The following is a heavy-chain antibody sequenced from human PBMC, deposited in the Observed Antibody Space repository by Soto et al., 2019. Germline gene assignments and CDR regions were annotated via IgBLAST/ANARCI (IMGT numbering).Heavy chain of an antibody. CDR2: ISYDGSNK. CDR3: AKDRGVVLRFLEWLFRPFDY. Sequence: PGGSLRLSCAASGFTFSSYGMHWVRQAPGKGLEWVAVISYDGSNKYYADSVKGRFTISRDNSKNTLYLQMNSLRAEDTAVYYCAKDRGVVLRFLEWLFRPFDYWGQGTLVTVSS. J-gene: IGHJ4*02. D-gene: IGHD3-3*01. V-gene: IGHV3-30*18. CDR1: GFTFSSYG.